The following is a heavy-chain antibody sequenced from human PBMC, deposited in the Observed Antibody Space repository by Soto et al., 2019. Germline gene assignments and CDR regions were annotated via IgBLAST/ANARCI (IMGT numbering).Heavy chain of an antibody. CDR1: GDSMNNGDYF. J-gene: IGHJ4*02. D-gene: IGHD3-22*01. CDR3: ARDRAHFYESSGRLDL. Sequence: SETLSLTCSVSGDSMNNGDYFWTWIRQTPGKGLQWIGYISYSGSTFYDPSLKTRLAMSVDTSKNQFSVRLRSVTAADTAVYYCARDRAHFYESSGRLDLWGQGMLVTVSS. CDR2: ISYSGST. V-gene: IGHV4-30-4*01.